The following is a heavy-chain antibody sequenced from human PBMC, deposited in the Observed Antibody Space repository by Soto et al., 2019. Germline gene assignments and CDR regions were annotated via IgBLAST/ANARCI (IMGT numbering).Heavy chain of an antibody. D-gene: IGHD3-22*01. V-gene: IGHV1-69*13. CDR1: GGTFSSYA. Sequence: ASVKVSCKASGGTFSSYAISWVRQAPGQGLEWMGGIIPIFGTANYAQKFQGRVTITADESTSTAYMELSSLRSEDTAVYYCASCERWAMIAEVNDDYYGMDVWGQGTTVTVSS. CDR2: IIPIFGTA. CDR3: ASCERWAMIAEVNDDYYGMDV. J-gene: IGHJ6*02.